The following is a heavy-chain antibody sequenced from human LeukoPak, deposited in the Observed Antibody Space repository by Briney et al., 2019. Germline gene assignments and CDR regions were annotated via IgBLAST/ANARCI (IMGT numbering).Heavy chain of an antibody. CDR2: IYSGGST. V-gene: IGHV3-66*01. J-gene: IGHJ4*02. Sequence: GGSLRLSCAASGFTVSSNYMSWVRQAPGKGLERVSVIYSGGSTYYADSVKGRFTISRDNSKNTLYLQMNSLRAEDTAVYYCARVAVVTEYYFDYWGQGTLVTVSS. CDR3: ARVAVVTEYYFDY. D-gene: IGHD2-21*02. CDR1: GFTVSSNY.